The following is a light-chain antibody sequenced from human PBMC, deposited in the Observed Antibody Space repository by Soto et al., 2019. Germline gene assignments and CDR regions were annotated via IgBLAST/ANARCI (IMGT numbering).Light chain of an antibody. V-gene: IGKV3-15*01. CDR2: GVS. CDR3: QQYNNYWPNT. Sequence: MQFSATASVFPGARATLSCSASQSVISNLAWYQQKTAHAPSRLMYGVSTSATGIQARFSGRGSGTAVTHTTSSLQAEDFAVYYCQQYNNYWPNTFGQGTRLE. J-gene: IGKJ5*01. CDR1: QSVISN.